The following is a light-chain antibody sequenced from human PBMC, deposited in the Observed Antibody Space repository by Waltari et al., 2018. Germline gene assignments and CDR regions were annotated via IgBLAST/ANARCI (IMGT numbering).Light chain of an antibody. CDR3: ATWDDSLNSWV. Sequence: QPVLTLPPSASGTPGQVVSFSCSESSSNVGNNYVYWYQQLPGTAPKLLIYKNDQRPSGVPDRFFGSKSGTSASLVISGLRSEDEGHYTCATWDDSLNSWVFGGGTKLTIL. CDR2: KND. J-gene: IGLJ3*02. CDR1: SSNVGNNY. V-gene: IGLV1-47*01.